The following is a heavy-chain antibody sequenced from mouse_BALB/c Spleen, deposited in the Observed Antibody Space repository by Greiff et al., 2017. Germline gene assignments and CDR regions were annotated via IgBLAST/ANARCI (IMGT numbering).Heavy chain of an antibody. CDR1: GFTFSSYA. CDR3: ARGGARTLYYAMDY. J-gene: IGHJ4*01. Sequence: DVMLVESGGGLVKPGGSLKLSCAASGFTFSSYAMSWVRQTPEKRLEWVASISSGGSTYYPDSVKGRFTISRDNARNILYLQMSSLRSEDTAMYYCARGGARTLYYAMDYWGQGTSVTVSS. CDR2: ISSGGST. V-gene: IGHV5-6-5*01.